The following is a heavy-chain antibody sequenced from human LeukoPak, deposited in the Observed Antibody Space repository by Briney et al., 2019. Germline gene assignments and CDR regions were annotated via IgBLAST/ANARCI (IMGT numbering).Heavy chain of an antibody. J-gene: IGHJ4*02. CDR2: IYYSGST. CDR1: GGSISSGGYY. CDR3: ARVRGTYGHFDY. V-gene: IGHV4-31*03. Sequence: SQTLSLPCTVSGGSISSGGYYWSWIRQHPGKGLEWIGYIYYSGSTYYNPSLKSRVTISVDTSKNQFSLKLSSVTAADTAVYYCARVRGTYGHFDYWGQGTLVTVSS. D-gene: IGHD3-16*01.